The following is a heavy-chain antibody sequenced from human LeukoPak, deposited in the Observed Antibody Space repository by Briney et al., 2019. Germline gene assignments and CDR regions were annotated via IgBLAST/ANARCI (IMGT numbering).Heavy chain of an antibody. CDR1: GGSFSDYY. D-gene: IGHD6-6*01. CDR3: ARGRLAARFFDY. CDR2: INHSGST. J-gene: IGHJ4*02. V-gene: IGHV4-34*01. Sequence: SETLSLTCAVYGGSFSDYYWSWIRQPPGKGLEWIGEINHSGSTNYNPSLKSRVTISVDTSKNQFSLKLSSVTAADTAVYYCARGRLAARFFDYWGQGTLVTVSS.